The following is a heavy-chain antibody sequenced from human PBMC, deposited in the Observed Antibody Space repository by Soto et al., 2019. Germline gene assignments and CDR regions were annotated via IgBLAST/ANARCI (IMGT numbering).Heavy chain of an antibody. D-gene: IGHD5-12*01. J-gene: IGHJ3*02. CDR3: VRMTSMDSGYNLKAIDI. Sequence: QVTLKESGPVLVNPTEPLTLTCTVSGFSLSNARMGVSWIRQPPGKALEWLAHIFSNDEKSYSTSLKSRLTISKDTSKSQVVLTMTNMDPVDTATYYCVRMTSMDSGYNLKAIDIWGQGTMVTVSS. CDR1: GFSLSNARMG. CDR2: IFSNDEK. V-gene: IGHV2-26*01.